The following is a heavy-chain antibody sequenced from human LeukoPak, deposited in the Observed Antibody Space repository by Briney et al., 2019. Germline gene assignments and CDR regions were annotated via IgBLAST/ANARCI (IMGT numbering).Heavy chain of an antibody. Sequence: GGSLRLSCAASGFTFSSYAMSWVRQAPGKGLEWVSAISGSGGSTYYAASVKGRFTISRDISKDTLYLQMNSLRAEDTAVYYCAKRPSDYGDYVSYFDYWGQGTLVTVSS. CDR3: AKRPSDYGDYVSYFDY. CDR1: GFTFSSYA. D-gene: IGHD4-17*01. CDR2: ISGSGGST. V-gene: IGHV3-23*01. J-gene: IGHJ4*02.